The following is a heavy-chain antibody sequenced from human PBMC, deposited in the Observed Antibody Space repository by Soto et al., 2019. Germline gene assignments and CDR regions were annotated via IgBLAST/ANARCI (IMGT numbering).Heavy chain of an antibody. Sequence: LSLTFTVSGXSISSYYWSWIRQPPGKGLEWIGYIYYSGSTNYNPSLKSRVTISVDTSKNQFSLKLSSVTAADTAVYYCARMTAAGTEWFDPWGQGTLVTVSS. CDR3: ARMTAAGTEWFDP. V-gene: IGHV4-59*01. D-gene: IGHD6-13*01. CDR2: IYYSGST. CDR1: GXSISSYY. J-gene: IGHJ5*02.